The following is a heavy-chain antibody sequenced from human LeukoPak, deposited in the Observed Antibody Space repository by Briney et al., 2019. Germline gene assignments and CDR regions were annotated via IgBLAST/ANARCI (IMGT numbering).Heavy chain of an antibody. CDR3: AKDRSDYGGQFDY. V-gene: IGHV3-23*01. CDR1: GFTFNNYA. CDR2: ISGVGGST. D-gene: IGHD4-23*01. J-gene: IGHJ4*02. Sequence: GGSLRLSCAASGFTFNNYAMSWVRQAPGKGLEWVSAISGVGGSTYYADSVKVRFAISRDNSKSTLYLQMNSLRAEDTAVYYCAKDRSDYGGQFDYWGQGTLVTVSS.